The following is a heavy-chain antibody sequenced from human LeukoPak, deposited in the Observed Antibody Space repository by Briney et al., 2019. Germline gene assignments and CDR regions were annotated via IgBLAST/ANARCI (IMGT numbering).Heavy chain of an antibody. CDR1: GYTFTSYD. J-gene: IGHJ3*02. Sequence: ASVKLSCKASGYTFTSYDINWVRQATGQGLEWMGWMNPNSGNTGYAQKFQGRGTMTRNTSISTAYMELSSLRSEATAVYYCARVYYDFWCGYIDAFDIWGQGTMVTVSS. CDR2: MNPNSGNT. CDR3: ARVYYDFWCGYIDAFDI. D-gene: IGHD3-3*01. V-gene: IGHV1-8*01.